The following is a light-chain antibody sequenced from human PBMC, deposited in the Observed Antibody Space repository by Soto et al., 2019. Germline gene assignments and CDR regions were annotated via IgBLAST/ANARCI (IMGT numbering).Light chain of an antibody. V-gene: IGLV2-14*01. CDR1: SSDVGGYNY. CDR3: SSYTSSSTRV. CDR2: DVS. J-gene: IGLJ2*01. Sequence: QSALTQPASVSGSPGQSITISCTGTSSDVGGYNYVSWYQQHPGKAPKLMIYDVSNRPSGVSNRFSGSKSGNTASLTISGLQAEDEADYYCSSYTSSSTRVLCGGTKVTV.